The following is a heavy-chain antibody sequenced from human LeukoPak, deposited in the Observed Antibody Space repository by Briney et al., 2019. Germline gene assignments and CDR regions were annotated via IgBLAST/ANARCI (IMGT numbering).Heavy chain of an antibody. Sequence: GGSLRLFCATSGFTSSNAWMTWVRHAPGKRRVEVNLIKGTTDGGTTDYAAPVRGRFPVSRKDSLNTLYLEMNSLKTEDTGVYYCTTAVRITGFDSWGQGALVTVSS. D-gene: IGHD3-16*01. CDR3: TTAVRITGFDS. V-gene: IGHV3-15*05. CDR2: IKGTTDGGTT. CDR1: GFTSSNAW. J-gene: IGHJ4*02.